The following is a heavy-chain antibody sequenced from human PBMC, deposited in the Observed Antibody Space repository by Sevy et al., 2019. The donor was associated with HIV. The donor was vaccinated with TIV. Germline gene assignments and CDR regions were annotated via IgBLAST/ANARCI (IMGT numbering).Heavy chain of an antibody. CDR2: MNPNSGST. D-gene: IGHD6-13*01. CDR3: ARVGAAAQIFDS. Sequence: ASVKVSCKASGYTFTSYDINWVRQATGQGLEWMGWMNPNSGSTGYAQKFQGRVTMTTDTSTNTAYMDLRSLRSDDTAVYYCARVGAAAQIFDSWGQGTLVTVSS. J-gene: IGHJ4*02. CDR1: GYTFTSYD. V-gene: IGHV1-8*01.